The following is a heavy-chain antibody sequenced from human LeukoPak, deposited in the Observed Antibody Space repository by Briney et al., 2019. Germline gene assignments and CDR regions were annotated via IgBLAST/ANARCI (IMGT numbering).Heavy chain of an antibody. CDR1: GYTFTSYG. J-gene: IGHJ4*02. V-gene: IGHV1-18*01. D-gene: IGHD6-13*01. CDR2: ISAYNGNT. CDR3: AREWAAAGFFGSDY. Sequence: ASVKVSCKASGYTFTSYGISWVRQAPGQGLEWMGWISAYNGNTNYAQKFQGRVTMTTDTSTSTAYMELRSLRSDDTAVYYCAREWAAAGFFGSDYWGQGTLVTVSS.